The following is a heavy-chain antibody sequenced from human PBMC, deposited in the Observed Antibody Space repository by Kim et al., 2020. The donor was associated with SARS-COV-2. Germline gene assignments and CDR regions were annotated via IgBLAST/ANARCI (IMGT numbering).Heavy chain of an antibody. J-gene: IGHJ3*02. D-gene: IGHD2-15*01. V-gene: IGHV5-51*01. CDR2: IAPNTFET. CDR1: GYTFTDYW. Sequence: GESLKISCRTYGYTFTDYWIGWVRQVPGKGLEWMGIIAPNTFETRYGTSFEGHVTISADTSGNTAHLQWTTLRAADSATYYCARAFVPSWSDAFGIWGRGTIVTVSS. CDR3: ARAFVPSWSDAFGI.